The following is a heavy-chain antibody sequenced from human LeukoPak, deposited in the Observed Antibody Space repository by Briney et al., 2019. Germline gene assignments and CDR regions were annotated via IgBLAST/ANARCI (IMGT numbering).Heavy chain of an antibody. Sequence: GGALKISCKGSGYSFTSYWIGWVRQMPGKGLGWVGIIYPGDYDTRYSPSFQRQATISADKSISTAYLQWSSLKASHTAMYYCARLQHYYDSALECWGQGTLVTVSS. J-gene: IGHJ4*02. CDR3: ARLQHYYDSALEC. V-gene: IGHV5-51*01. CDR1: GYSFTSYW. D-gene: IGHD3-22*01. CDR2: IYPGDYDT.